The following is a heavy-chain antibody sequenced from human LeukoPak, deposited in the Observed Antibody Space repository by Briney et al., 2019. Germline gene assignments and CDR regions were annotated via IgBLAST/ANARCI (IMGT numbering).Heavy chain of an antibody. CDR3: VRDFRSADY. CDR1: GFTFDDYA. CDR2: ISWNSGSI. V-gene: IGHV3-9*01. Sequence: GRSLRLSCAASGFTFDDYAMHWVRQAPGKGLEWVSGISWNSGSIDYADSVKGRFTISRDNAKNSLYLQMNSLRVEDTAVYYCVRDFRSADYWGQGTLVTVSS. J-gene: IGHJ4*02.